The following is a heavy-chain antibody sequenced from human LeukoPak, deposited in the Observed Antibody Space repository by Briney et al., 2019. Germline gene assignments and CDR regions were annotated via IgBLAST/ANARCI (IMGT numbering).Heavy chain of an antibody. CDR3: TRALGYFDWLLYDY. Sequence: GGSLRLSCAVSGFTFSAYWMNWVRQAPGKGLEWVGFIRSKAYGGTTEYAASVKGRFTISRDDSKSIAYLQMNSLKTEDTAVYYCTRALGYFDWLLYDYWGQGTLVTVSS. CDR2: IRSKAYGGTT. V-gene: IGHV3-49*04. CDR1: GFTFSAYW. J-gene: IGHJ4*02. D-gene: IGHD3-9*01.